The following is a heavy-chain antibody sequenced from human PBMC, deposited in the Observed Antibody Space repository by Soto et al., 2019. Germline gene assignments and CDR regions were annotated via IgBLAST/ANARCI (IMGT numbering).Heavy chain of an antibody. V-gene: IGHV2-5*02. D-gene: IGHD3-22*01. CDR1: GFSLPTSGVG. J-gene: IGHJ4*02. CDR2: IYWDDDK. CDR3: AHRRDSSVYFDH. Sequence: SGPTLVNPTQTLTLTCTSSGFSLPTSGVGVGWIRQPPGKALEWLALIYWDDDKRYSPSLKSRLTITKDTSKNQVVLTMTNMDAVDTATYYCAHRRDSSVYFDHWGQGTQVTVSS.